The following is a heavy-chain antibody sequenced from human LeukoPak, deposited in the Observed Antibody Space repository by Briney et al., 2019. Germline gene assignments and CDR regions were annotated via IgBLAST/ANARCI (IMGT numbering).Heavy chain of an antibody. V-gene: IGHV1-69*05. J-gene: IGHJ6*03. CDR2: IIPIFGTA. D-gene: IGHD1-1*01. CDR3: ARGTTGTPYYYYMDV. Sequence: SVKVSCKASGGTFSSYAISWVRQAPGQGLEWMGGIIPIFGTANYAQKFQGRVTITTDGSTSTAYMELSSLRSEDTAVYYCARGTTGTPYYYYMDVWGKGTTVTVSS. CDR1: GGTFSSYA.